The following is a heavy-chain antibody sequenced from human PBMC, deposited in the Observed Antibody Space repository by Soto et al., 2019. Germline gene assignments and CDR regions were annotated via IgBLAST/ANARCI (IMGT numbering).Heavy chain of an antibody. CDR2: ISYDGSNK. J-gene: IGHJ5*02. Sequence: GGSLRLSCAASGFTFSSYAMHWVRQAPGKGLEWVAVISYDGSNKYYADSVKGRFTISRDNSKNTLYLQMNSLRAEDTAVYYCARDGTAGFVVVTAIPNWFDPWGQGTLVTVSS. CDR3: ARDGTAGFVVVTAIPNWFDP. CDR1: GFTFSSYA. D-gene: IGHD2-21*02. V-gene: IGHV3-30-3*01.